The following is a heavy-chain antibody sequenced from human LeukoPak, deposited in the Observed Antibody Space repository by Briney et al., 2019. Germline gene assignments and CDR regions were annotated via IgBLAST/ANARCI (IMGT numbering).Heavy chain of an antibody. Sequence: SETLSLTCAVYGGSFSGYYWSWIRQPPGKGLEWIGEINHSGSTNYNPSLKSRVTISVDTSKNQFSLKLSSVTAADTAVYYCARVRASAAHPLDYWGQGTLVTVSS. CDR1: GGSFSGYY. D-gene: IGHD3-16*02. V-gene: IGHV4-34*01. J-gene: IGHJ4*02. CDR2: INHSGST. CDR3: ARVRASAAHPLDY.